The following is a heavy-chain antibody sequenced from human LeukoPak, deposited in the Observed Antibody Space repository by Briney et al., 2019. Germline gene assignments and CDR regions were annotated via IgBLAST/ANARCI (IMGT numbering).Heavy chain of an antibody. CDR3: ARERSSSSQGLGIDY. CDR2: INPDSGGT. D-gene: IGHD6-13*01. CDR1: GYTFTGYY. V-gene: IGHV1-2*02. Sequence: GASVKVSCKASGYTFTGYYVHWVRQAPGQGLEWMGWINPDSGGTNYAQKFQGRVTMTRDTSISTAYMELSRLRSDDTAVYYCARERSSSSQGLGIDYWGQGTLVTVSS. J-gene: IGHJ4*02.